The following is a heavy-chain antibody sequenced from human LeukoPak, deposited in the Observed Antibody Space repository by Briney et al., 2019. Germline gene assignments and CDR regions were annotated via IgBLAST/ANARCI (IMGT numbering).Heavy chain of an antibody. V-gene: IGHV4-61*02. CDR1: GGSISSGSYY. J-gene: IGHJ4*02. D-gene: IGHD1-26*01. Sequence: SETLSLTCTVSGGSISSGSYYWSWIRQPAGKGLEWIGRIYTSGSTNYNPSLKSRVTISVDTSKNQFSLKLSSVTAADTAVYYCARQWGDPSQTFDYWGQGTLVTVSS. CDR3: ARQWGDPSQTFDY. CDR2: IYTSGST.